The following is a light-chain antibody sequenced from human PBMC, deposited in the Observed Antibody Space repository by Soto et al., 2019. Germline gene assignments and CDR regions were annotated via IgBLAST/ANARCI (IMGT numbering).Light chain of an antibody. CDR2: VGTGGIVG. V-gene: IGLV9-49*01. Sequence: QPVLTPPPSASASLGASVTLTCTLSSGYSNYKVDWYQQRPGKGPRFVMRVGTGGIVGSRGDGIPDRFSVLGSGLNRYLTIKNIQEEDESDYHCGADHGSGSNFVVVFGGGTKVTVL. CDR3: GADHGSGSNFVVV. J-gene: IGLJ2*01. CDR1: SGYSNYK.